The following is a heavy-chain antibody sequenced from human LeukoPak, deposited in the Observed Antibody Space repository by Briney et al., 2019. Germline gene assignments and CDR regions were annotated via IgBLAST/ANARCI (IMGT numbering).Heavy chain of an antibody. Sequence: ASVKVSCKVFGHTLTELFMHWVRQAPGKGLEWMGGKSEDGETIYAQKFQGRVTMTEDKSTGTAYMELSRLRSEDTAVYYCATGGYYDIWDQRLNFFDRWGQGSLVTVSS. J-gene: IGHJ5*02. D-gene: IGHD3-22*01. CDR3: ATGGYYDIWDQRLNFFDR. CDR1: GHTLTELF. V-gene: IGHV1-24*01. CDR2: KSEDGET.